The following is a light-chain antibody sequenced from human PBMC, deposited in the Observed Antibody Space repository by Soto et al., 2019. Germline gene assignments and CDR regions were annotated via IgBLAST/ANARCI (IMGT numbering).Light chain of an antibody. CDR3: AAWDDSLNGVV. Sequence: QSVLAQPTSTSGTPGQTIAISCSGGSSKIGSHTVNWYQQLPGTAPRLLIYSNTQRPSGVPDRFSGSKSGTSASLAISGLQSEYEGDYYCAAWDDSLNGVVFGGGTKVTVL. CDR2: SNT. V-gene: IGLV1-44*01. CDR1: SSKIGSHT. J-gene: IGLJ2*01.